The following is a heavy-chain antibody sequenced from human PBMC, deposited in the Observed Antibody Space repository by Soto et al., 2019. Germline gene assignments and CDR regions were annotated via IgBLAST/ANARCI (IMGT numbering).Heavy chain of an antibody. CDR1: RVAFSKFI. CDR2: IIPIFGTA. V-gene: IGHV1-69*13. CDR3: AKVRYSSPMGYYYGMDV. Sequence: ASVKVSCKASRVAFSKFIVTWVRQAPGLGLEWVGGIIPIFGTANYAQKFQGRVTITADESTSTSYMEVNNLRSEDTAVYYCAKVRYSSPMGYYYGMDVWGQGTTVTVS. D-gene: IGHD6-19*01. J-gene: IGHJ6*02.